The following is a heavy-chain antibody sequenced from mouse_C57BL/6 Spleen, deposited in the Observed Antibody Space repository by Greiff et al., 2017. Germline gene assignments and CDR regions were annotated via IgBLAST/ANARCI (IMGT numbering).Heavy chain of an antibody. J-gene: IGHJ2*01. CDR2: INPNYGTT. V-gene: IGHV1-39*01. Sequence: EVQLQESGPELVKPGASVKISCKASGYSFTDYNMNWVKQSNGKSLEWIGVINPNYGTTSYNQKFKGKATLTVDQSSSTAYMQLNSLTSEDSAVYYCARSGTTVVAPYFDYWGQGTTLTVSS. CDR1: GYSFTDYN. CDR3: ARSGTTVVAPYFDY. D-gene: IGHD1-1*01.